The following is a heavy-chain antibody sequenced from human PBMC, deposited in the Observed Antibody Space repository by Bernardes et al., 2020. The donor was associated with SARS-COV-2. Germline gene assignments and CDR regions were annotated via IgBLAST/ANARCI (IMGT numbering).Heavy chain of an antibody. D-gene: IGHD1-1*01. Sequence: ASVEVSCKASGYNLTGNYIHWMRQAPGQGLEWMGWINPNSDGRNNAQKFQGRVTMSRDTSISTVYMELSRLTSDDTAIYYCARDRVGAGPTRGYYYYYGMDLWGQGTAVTVSS. CDR3: ARDRVGAGPTRGYYYYYGMDL. CDR2: INPNSDGR. V-gene: IGHV1-2*02. CDR1: GYNLTGNY. J-gene: IGHJ6*02.